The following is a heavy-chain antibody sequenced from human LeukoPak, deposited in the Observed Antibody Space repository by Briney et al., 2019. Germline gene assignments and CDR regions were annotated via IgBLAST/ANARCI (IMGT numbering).Heavy chain of an antibody. Sequence: PGGSLRLSCAASGFTVSSNYMSWVRQAPGKGLEWVSVISGSGGSTYYADSVKGRFTISRDNSKNTLYLQMNSLRAEDTAVYYCARAGDDYYGSGTYFGGFDYWGQGTLVTVSS. CDR3: ARAGDDYYGSGTYFGGFDY. D-gene: IGHD3-10*01. CDR2: ISGSGGST. CDR1: GFTVSSNY. V-gene: IGHV3-66*02. J-gene: IGHJ4*02.